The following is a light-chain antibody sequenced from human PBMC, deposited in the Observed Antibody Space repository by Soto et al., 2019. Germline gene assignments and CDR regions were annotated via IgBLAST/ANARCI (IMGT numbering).Light chain of an antibody. CDR1: QGISSY. CDR3: QQSFTTPLT. V-gene: IGKV1-39*01. CDR2: AAS. J-gene: IGKJ4*01. Sequence: IQLTQSPSSLSASVGDRVTITCRASQGISSYLGWYQQKPGKAPNLLIYAASTLQSGVPSRFSGRESGSDFILTISSLQPEDSATYFCQQSFTTPLTFGGGTKVDIK.